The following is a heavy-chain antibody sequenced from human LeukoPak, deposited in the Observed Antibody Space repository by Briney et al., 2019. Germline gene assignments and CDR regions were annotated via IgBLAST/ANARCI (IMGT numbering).Heavy chain of an antibody. V-gene: IGHV1-2*02. CDR1: GYTFTDYP. CDR2: INTKSGGT. D-gene: IGHD2-2*02. CDR3: VRNAYCSTSCYILSAWYDP. J-gene: IGHJ5*02. Sequence: ASVKVSCKASGYTFTDYPIHWVRQAPGQGLEWMGWINTKSGGTTYTQKLQGRVTMTRDTSINTAYMEVSRLTSDDTAVYYCVRNAYCSTSCYILSAWYDPWGQGTLVTVSS.